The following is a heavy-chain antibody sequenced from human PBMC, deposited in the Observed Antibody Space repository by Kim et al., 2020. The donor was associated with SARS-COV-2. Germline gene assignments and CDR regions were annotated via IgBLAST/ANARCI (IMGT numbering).Heavy chain of an antibody. D-gene: IGHD2-15*01. J-gene: IGHJ2*01. CDR1: GGSFSGYY. CDR2: INHSGST. V-gene: IGHV4-34*01. Sequence: SETLSLTCAVYGGSFSGYYWSWIRQPPGKGLEWIGEINHSGSTNYNPSLKSRVTISVDTSKNQFSLKLSSVTAADTAGYYCASGRGYCSGGSCRSYWYF. CDR3: ASGRGYCSGGSCRSYWYF.